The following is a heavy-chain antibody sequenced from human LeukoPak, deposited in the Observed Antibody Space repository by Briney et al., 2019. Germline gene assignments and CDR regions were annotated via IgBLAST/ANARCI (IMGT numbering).Heavy chain of an antibody. CDR2: INPGGSST. D-gene: IGHD1-14*01. CDR1: GFTFSSYA. CDR3: ARSNQADDY. J-gene: IGHJ4*02. Sequence: PGGSLRLSCAASGFTFSSYAMSWVRQAPGQGLVWVSRINPGGSSTAYADSVKGRFTISRDNAKNTLYLQMDSLRADDTGVYYCARSNQADDYWGQGTLVTVSS. V-gene: IGHV3-74*01.